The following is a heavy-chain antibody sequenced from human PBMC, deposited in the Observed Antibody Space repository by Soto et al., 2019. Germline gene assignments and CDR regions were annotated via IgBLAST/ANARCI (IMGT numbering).Heavy chain of an antibody. J-gene: IGHJ6*02. Sequence: GGSLRLSWAASGFTFSDSYMSWIRQAPGKGLEWISYITFSGNTVYYADSLKGRFTISRDNAKNSLYLQMNRLRAEDTAVYYCGRVSWREKYGMDVWGQGTTVTVCS. CDR1: GFTFSDSY. CDR2: ITFSGNTV. CDR3: GRVSWREKYGMDV. V-gene: IGHV3-11*01.